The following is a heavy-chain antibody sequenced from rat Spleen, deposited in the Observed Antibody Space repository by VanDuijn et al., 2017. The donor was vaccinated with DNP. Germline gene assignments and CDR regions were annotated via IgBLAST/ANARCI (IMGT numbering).Heavy chain of an antibody. J-gene: IGHJ2*01. CDR2: ISPSGGSN. Sequence: EVQLVESGGGLVQPGRSLKLSCAASGFTFSNYGMHWIRQAPTKGVEWVASISPSGGSNYYRDSVKGRFTISRDNAKSTLSLQMDSLRSEDTATYYCVTSGDYFDYWGQGVMVTVSS. CDR1: GFTFSNYG. CDR3: VTSGDYFDY. V-gene: IGHV5-19*01.